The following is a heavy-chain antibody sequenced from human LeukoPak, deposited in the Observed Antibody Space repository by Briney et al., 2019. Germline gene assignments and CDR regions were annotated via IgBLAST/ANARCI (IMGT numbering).Heavy chain of an antibody. CDR1: GGSFSGYY. CDR2: INHSGST. V-gene: IGHV4-34*01. CDR3: ARVRSYYGSVTGKSYYFDS. J-gene: IGHJ4*02. D-gene: IGHD3-10*01. Sequence: SETLSLTCAVYGGSFSGYYWSWIRQPPGKGLEWIGEINHSGSTNYNPSLKSRVTISVDTSKNQFSLKLSSVTAADTAVYYCARVRSYYGSVTGKSYYFDSWGQGTLVTVSS.